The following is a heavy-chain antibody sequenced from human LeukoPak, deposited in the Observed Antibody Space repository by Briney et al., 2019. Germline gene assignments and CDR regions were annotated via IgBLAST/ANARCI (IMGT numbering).Heavy chain of an antibody. D-gene: IGHD1-14*01. J-gene: IGHJ6*02. CDR3: ARASITPGTVLDV. CDR1: GFTFSSYS. V-gene: IGHV3-21*01. CDR2: ISGSSSYI. Sequence: GGSLRLSCAASGFTFSSYSMNWVRQAPGKGLEWVSSISGSSSYIYYADSVKGRFTISRDNAKNSLYLQMNSLRAEDTAVYYCARASITPGTVLDVWGQGTTVTVSS.